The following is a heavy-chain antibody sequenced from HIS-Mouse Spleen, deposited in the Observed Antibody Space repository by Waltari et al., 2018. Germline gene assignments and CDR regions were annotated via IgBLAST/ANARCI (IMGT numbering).Heavy chain of an antibody. Sequence: EVQLVESGVGLVQPGRSLRLSCAASGFTFSSYWMHWVRQAPGKGLVCVSRINREGSRTSYADYVKGRLTSSRDNAKNTRYLQMNRLRAEDTAVYYCAREFYIAADAFDTWGQGTMVTVSS. CDR1: GFTFSSYW. V-gene: IGHV3-74*01. CDR2: INREGSRT. J-gene: IGHJ3*02. D-gene: IGHD6-13*01. CDR3: AREFYIAADAFDT.